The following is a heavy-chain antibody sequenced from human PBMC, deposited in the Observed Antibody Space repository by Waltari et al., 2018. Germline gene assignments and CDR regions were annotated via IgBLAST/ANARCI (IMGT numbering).Heavy chain of an antibody. V-gene: IGHV3-30-3*01. CDR3: ARDISRDDFDY. J-gene: IGHJ4*02. CDR1: GFTFSSYA. CDR2: ISYDGSNK. D-gene: IGHD1-20*01. Sequence: QVQLVASGGGVVQPGRSLRLSCAASGFTFSSYAMHWVRQAPGKGLEWVAVISYDGSNKYYADSVKGRFTISRDNSKNTLYLQMNSLRAEDTAVYYCARDISRDDFDYWGQGTLVTVSS.